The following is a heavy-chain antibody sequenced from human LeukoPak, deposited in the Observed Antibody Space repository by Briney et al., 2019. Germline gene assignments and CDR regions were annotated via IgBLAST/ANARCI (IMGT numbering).Heavy chain of an antibody. Sequence: GGSLRLSCAASGFSFNRYWMSWVRQAPGKGLEWVANIKEDGSAKYYVDSVKGRFIISRDNAINSLYLQMNSLRAEDTAVYYCARRQGSYFDTSGYYYGWGQGTLVTVSS. CDR1: GFSFNRYW. V-gene: IGHV3-7*01. D-gene: IGHD3-22*01. CDR2: IKEDGSAK. CDR3: ARRQGSYFDTSGYYYG. J-gene: IGHJ4*02.